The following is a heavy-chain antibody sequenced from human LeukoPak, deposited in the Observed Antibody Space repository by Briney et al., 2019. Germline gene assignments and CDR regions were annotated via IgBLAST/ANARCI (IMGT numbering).Heavy chain of an antibody. CDR1: GGTFSSYA. Sequence: SVKVSCKASGGTFSSYAISWVRQAPGQGLEWMGGIIPIFGTANYAQKFQGRVTITADKSTSTAYMELSSLRSEDTAVYYCARDHGSGWYSVYWGQGTLVTVSS. CDR3: ARDHGSGWYSVY. V-gene: IGHV1-69*06. CDR2: IIPIFGTA. J-gene: IGHJ4*02. D-gene: IGHD6-19*01.